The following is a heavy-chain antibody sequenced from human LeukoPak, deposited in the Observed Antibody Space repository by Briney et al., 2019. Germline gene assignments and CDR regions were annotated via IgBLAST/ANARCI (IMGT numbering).Heavy chain of an antibody. D-gene: IGHD6-13*01. V-gene: IGHV4-59*01. CDR2: IYYSGST. J-gene: IGHJ2*01. CDR1: GGAISSYY. CDR3: ARTYGSSGLGYFDL. Sequence: SETLSLTCTVSGGAISSYYWSWIRQPPGKGLEWIGYIYYSGSTNYSPSLKSRLTISVDTSKNQFSLKLSSVTAADTAVYYCARTYGSSGLGYFDLWGRGTLVTVSS.